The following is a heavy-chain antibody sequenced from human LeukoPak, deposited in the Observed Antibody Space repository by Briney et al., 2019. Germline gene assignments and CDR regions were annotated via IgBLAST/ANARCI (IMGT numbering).Heavy chain of an antibody. Sequence: GGSLRLSCAASGLTLSDHYMVLLRKAPGQGLEWVGRIRNKANSYTTEYAASVKGRLTIPSHDSQNPLYLQMNSLKTEDTAVYYCARAAGSYPFDYWGQGTLVTVSS. CDR1: GLTLSDHY. D-gene: IGHD1-26*01. J-gene: IGHJ4*02. CDR2: IRNKANSYTT. CDR3: ARAAGSYPFDY. V-gene: IGHV3-72*01.